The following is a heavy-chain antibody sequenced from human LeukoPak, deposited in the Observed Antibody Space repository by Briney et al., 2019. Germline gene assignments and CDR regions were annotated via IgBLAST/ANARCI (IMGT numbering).Heavy chain of an antibody. J-gene: IGHJ4*02. CDR3: AALHTGTFIDY. Sequence: PGGSLRLSCAASGFSFSGYGMHWIRQVPGKALEWVSFVRYDGSAKFYTDSVKGRFAISRDNSKNTLSLQMNRLRDEDTAVYYCAALHTGTFIDYWGQGTLVTVSS. CDR2: VRYDGSAK. V-gene: IGHV3-30*02. D-gene: IGHD4-17*01. CDR1: GFSFSGYG.